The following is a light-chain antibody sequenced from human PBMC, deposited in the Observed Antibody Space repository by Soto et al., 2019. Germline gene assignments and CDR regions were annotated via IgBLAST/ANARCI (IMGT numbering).Light chain of an antibody. CDR3: QQRSSRPLT. J-gene: IGKJ4*01. Sequence: EVVLTQSPATLSLSPGERATLSCRASQSITNFLAWYQQRPGKHQRLLIYDSSIRAAGFPARFSGSGSGTDFTLTINNLEPEDFAVYFCQQRSSRPLTFGGGTKVDIK. CDR1: QSITNF. CDR2: DSS. V-gene: IGKV3-11*01.